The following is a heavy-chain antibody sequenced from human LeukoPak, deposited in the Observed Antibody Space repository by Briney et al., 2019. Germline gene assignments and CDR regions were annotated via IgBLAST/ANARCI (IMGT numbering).Heavy chain of an antibody. J-gene: IGHJ4*02. CDR2: INHSGST. D-gene: IGHD3-3*01. V-gene: IGHV4-34*01. Sequence: PSETLSLTCAVYGGSFSGYYWSWIRQPPGKGLEWIGEINHSGSTNYNPSLKSRVTISVDTSKNQFSLKLSSVTAADTAVYYCAREEYDFWSGYRICFDYWGQGTLVTVSP. CDR3: AREEYDFWSGYRICFDY. CDR1: GGSFSGYY.